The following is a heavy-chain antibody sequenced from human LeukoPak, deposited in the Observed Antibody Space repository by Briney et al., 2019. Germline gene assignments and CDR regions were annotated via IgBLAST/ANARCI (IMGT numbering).Heavy chain of an antibody. CDR1: GYSFTSYW. J-gene: IGHJ3*02. CDR3: ARHVVLSYDILAEPWDAFDI. V-gene: IGHV5-51*01. D-gene: IGHD3-9*01. Sequence: GESLKISCKGSGYSFTSYWIGWVRQMPGKGLEWMGIIYPGDSDTRYSPSFQGQVTISADRSISTAYLQWSSLKASDTAMYYCARHVVLSYDILAEPWDAFDIWGRGTMVTVSS. CDR2: IYPGDSDT.